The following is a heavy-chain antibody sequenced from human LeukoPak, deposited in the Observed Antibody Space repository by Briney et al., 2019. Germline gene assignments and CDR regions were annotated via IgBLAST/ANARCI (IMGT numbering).Heavy chain of an antibody. J-gene: IGHJ3*02. CDR3: AKASYYDSSGYYRPDDAFDI. D-gene: IGHD3-22*01. CDR1: GFTFSSYG. V-gene: IGHV3-30*18. Sequence: GGSLRLSCAASGFTFSSYGMHWVRQAPGKGLEGVAVISYDGSNKYYADSVKGRFTISRDNSKNTLYLQMNSLRAEDTAVYYCAKASYYDSSGYYRPDDAFDIWGQGTMVTVSS. CDR2: ISYDGSNK.